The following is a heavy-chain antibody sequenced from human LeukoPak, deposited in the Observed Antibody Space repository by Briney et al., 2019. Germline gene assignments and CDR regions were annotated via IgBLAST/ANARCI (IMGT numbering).Heavy chain of an antibody. V-gene: IGHV4-39*07. Sequence: SETLSLTCTVSGGSISSSSYYWGWIRQPPGKGLEWIGSIYYSGSTYYNPSLKSRVTISVDTSKNQFSLKLSSVTAADTAVYYCARDSRLPHPGGPDYYYYYGMDVWGQGTTVTVSS. CDR3: ARDSRLPHPGGPDYYYYYGMDV. CDR1: GGSISSSSYY. CDR2: IYYSGST. J-gene: IGHJ6*02. D-gene: IGHD6-25*01.